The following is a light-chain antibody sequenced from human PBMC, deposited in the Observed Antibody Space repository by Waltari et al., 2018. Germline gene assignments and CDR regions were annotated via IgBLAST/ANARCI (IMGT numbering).Light chain of an antibody. CDR1: QSVSNY. Sequence: EIVLTQSPATLSLSTGERATLSCRASQSVSNYLAWYQKKPGQAPRLLIYDASKRATGIPARFSGSGSGTDFTLTISSLEAEDFAVYYCQQRSNWPPAITFGQGTRLEIK. V-gene: IGKV3-11*01. CDR3: QQRSNWPPAIT. CDR2: DAS. J-gene: IGKJ5*01.